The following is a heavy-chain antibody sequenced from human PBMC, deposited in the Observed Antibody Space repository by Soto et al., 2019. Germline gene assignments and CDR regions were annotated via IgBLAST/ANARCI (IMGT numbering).Heavy chain of an antibody. V-gene: IGHV3-30*03. D-gene: IGHD3-10*01. CDR3: GGGQYCSGF. CDR1: GFTFSSYG. Sequence: QVQLVESGGGVVQPGRSLRLSCAASGFTFSSYGMHWVRQAPGKGLEWVALISYDGSDKYYADSVKGRFTISRDNSKNTLYLQMNRLRVEVAALYYCGGGQYCSGFWGQGTLVTVSS. J-gene: IGHJ4*02. CDR2: ISYDGSDK.